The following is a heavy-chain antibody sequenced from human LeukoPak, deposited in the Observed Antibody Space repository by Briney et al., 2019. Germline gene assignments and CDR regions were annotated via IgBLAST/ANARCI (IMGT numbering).Heavy chain of an antibody. D-gene: IGHD1-26*01. CDR2: IYYSGST. J-gene: IGHJ3*02. Sequence: SETLSLTCTVSGGSISSSSYYWGWIRQPPGKGLEWIGSIYYSGSTYCNPSLKSRVTISVDTSKNQFSLKLSSVTAADTAVYYCARRWELLDDAFDIWGQGTMVTVSS. CDR3: ARRWELLDDAFDI. V-gene: IGHV4-39*01. CDR1: GGSISSSSYY.